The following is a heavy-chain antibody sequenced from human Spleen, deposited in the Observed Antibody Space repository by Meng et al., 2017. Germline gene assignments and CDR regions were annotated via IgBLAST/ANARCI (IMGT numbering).Heavy chain of an antibody. J-gene: IGHJ4*02. CDR1: GYSISSGFY. V-gene: IGHV4-38-2*02. CDR3: ARLLLAAAGAY. CDR2: INHSGTA. D-gene: IGHD6-13*01. Sequence: GSLRLSCTVSGYSISSGFYWGWIRQSPGKGLEWIGSINHSGTAYDNPSLKSRVTISVDTSKNQFSLKLKSVTAADTAVYYCARLLLAAAGAYWVQGTLVTVSS.